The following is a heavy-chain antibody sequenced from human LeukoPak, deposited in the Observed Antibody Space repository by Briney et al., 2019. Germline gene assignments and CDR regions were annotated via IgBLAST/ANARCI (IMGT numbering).Heavy chain of an antibody. CDR1: GYTFTGYY. CDR3: ARSGGYCSSTSCYRQDYYYYMDV. D-gene: IGHD2-2*02. V-gene: IGHV1-2*02. CDR2: INPNSGGT. J-gene: IGHJ6*03. Sequence: ASVKVSCKASGYTFTGYYMHWVRQAPGQGLEWMGWINPNSGGTNYAQKFQGRVTMTRDTSISTAYMELSRLRSDDTAVYYCARSGGYCSSTSCYRQDYYYYMDVWGKGTTVTVSS.